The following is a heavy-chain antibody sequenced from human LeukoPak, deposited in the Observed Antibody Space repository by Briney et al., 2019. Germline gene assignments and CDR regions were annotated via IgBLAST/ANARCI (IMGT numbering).Heavy chain of an antibody. CDR1: RYTLTVYY. J-gene: IGHJ3*02. CDR2: INPNSGGT. Sequence: ASVKVSCKASRYTLTVYYMHWVRQAPGQGLEWMGWINPNSGGTYYAQKFQGRVTITRDTSIDTAYMELSRLRSDGTAVYYCERQIVVVPSALRACDIWGEGTMVTVSS. D-gene: IGHD2-2*01. V-gene: IGHV1-2*02. CDR3: ERQIVVVPSALRACDI.